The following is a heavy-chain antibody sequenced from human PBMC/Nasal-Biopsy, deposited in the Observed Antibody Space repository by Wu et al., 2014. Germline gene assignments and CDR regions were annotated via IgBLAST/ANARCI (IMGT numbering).Heavy chain of an antibody. D-gene: IGHD1-1*01. Sequence: NWIRQTXGRGLEWIGRVYSSGTTNYNSALKGRVIMSVDTSKNQFSLRLTSVTASDTAVYFCATTPWNFPPQYYFDSWGQGTVVTVSS. V-gene: IGHV4-4*07. J-gene: IGHJ4*02. CDR2: VYSSGTT. CDR3: ATTPWNFPPQYYFDS.